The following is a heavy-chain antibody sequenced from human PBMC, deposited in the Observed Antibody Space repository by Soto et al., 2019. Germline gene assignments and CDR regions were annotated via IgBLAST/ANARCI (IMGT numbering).Heavy chain of an antibody. CDR2: ISSSSSTI. D-gene: IGHD1-1*01. J-gene: IGHJ3*02. CDR3: ARLLVLERPHDAFDI. Sequence: PGGSLRLSCAASGFTFSDYYMSWIRQAPGKGLEWVSYISSSSSTIYYADSVKGRFTISRDNAKNSLSLQMNSLRAEDTAVYYCARLLVLERPHDAFDIWGQGTMVTVSS. CDR1: GFTFSDYY. V-gene: IGHV3-11*01.